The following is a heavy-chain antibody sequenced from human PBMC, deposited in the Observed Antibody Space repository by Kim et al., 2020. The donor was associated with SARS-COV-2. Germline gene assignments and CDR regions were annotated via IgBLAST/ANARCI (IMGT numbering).Heavy chain of an antibody. V-gene: IGHV1-69*13. D-gene: IGHD6-19*01. Sequence: SVKVSCKASGGTFSSYAISWVRQAPGQGLEWMGGIIPIFGTANYAQKFQGRVTITADESTSTAYMELSSLRSEDTAVYYCARDGGGKYSSGWYRDFDYWGQGTLVTVSS. CDR3: ARDGGGKYSSGWYRDFDY. CDR2: IIPIFGTA. CDR1: GGTFSSYA. J-gene: IGHJ4*02.